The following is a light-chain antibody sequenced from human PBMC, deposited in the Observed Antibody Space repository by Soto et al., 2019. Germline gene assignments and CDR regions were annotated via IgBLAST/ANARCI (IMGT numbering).Light chain of an antibody. J-gene: IGLJ1*01. CDR1: SSDVGGYNY. V-gene: IGLV2-14*01. CDR3: SSYASSSTLGV. CDR2: DVS. Sequence: QPASVSGSPGQSITISCTGTSSDVGGYNYVSWYQQHPGKAPKLMIYDVSNRPSGVSNRFSGSKSGNTASLTISGLQAEDEADYYCSSYASSSTLGVFGTGTKLTGL.